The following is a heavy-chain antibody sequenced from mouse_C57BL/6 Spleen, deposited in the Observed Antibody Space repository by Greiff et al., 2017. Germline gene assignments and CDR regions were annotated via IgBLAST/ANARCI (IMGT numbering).Heavy chain of an antibody. Sequence: EVQLQQSGPELVKPGASVKISCKASGYTFTDYYMNWVKQSHGKSLEWIGDINPNNGGTSYNQKFKGKATLTVDKSSSTADMELRSLTSEDSAVYYCARLGLPYFDYWGQGTTLTVSS. CDR2: INPNNGGT. J-gene: IGHJ2*01. D-gene: IGHD3-1*01. CDR1: GYTFTDYY. V-gene: IGHV1-26*01. CDR3: ARLGLPYFDY.